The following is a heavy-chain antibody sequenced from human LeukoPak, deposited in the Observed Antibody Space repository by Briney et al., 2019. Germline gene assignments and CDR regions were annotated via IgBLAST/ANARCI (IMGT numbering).Heavy chain of an antibody. Sequence: GGSLRLSCAASGFTFSNYGMHWVRQAPGKGLEWVAVISYDGSNKYYADSVKGRFTISRDNSKNTLYLQMNSLRAEDTAVYYCAKDLMVRGNDAFDIWGQGTMVTVSS. CDR1: GFTFSNYG. D-gene: IGHD3-10*01. CDR3: AKDLMVRGNDAFDI. J-gene: IGHJ3*02. V-gene: IGHV3-30*18. CDR2: ISYDGSNK.